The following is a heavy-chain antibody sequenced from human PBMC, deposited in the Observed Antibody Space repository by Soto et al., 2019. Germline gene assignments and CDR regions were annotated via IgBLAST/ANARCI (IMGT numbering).Heavy chain of an antibody. D-gene: IGHD3-10*01. Sequence: QVQLVQSGAEVKKPGSSVKVSCKASGGTFSSYAISWVRQAPGQGLEWRGGVIPNFGTANYAQKLQGRVKITADESTSTVYMDLRRLRSEDMAVYYCERVGSYGSESYHMGYRGQGPLVTVSS. CDR3: ERVGSYGSESYHMGY. J-gene: IGHJ4*02. V-gene: IGHV1-69*01. CDR1: GGTFSSYA. CDR2: VIPNFGTA.